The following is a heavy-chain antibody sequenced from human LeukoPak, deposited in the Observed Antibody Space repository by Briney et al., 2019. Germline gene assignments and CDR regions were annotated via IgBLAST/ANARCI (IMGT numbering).Heavy chain of an antibody. CDR2: INTNSGGT. CDR1: GYTFTGYY. V-gene: IGHV1-2*02. CDR3: ASVKGCDLGFDAFDI. Sequence: ASVKVSCKASGYTFTGYYMHWVRQAPGQGLEWMGWINTNSGGTNYAQKFQGRVTMTRDTSISTAYMELSRLRSDDTAVYYCASVKGCDLGFDAFDIWGQETMVTVSS. D-gene: IGHD2-21*02. J-gene: IGHJ3*02.